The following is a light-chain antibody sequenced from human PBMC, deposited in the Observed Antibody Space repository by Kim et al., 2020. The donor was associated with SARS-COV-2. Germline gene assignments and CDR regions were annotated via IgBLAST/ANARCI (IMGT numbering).Light chain of an antibody. CDR2: GAS. V-gene: IGKV3-20*01. Sequence: SPGERATLSCRASQSSNSNYLAWYQQKAGQAPRLLIYGASNRATGIPDRFRGSGFGTDFTLIINRVEPEDFAVYYCQQSYDSPLTFGGGTKVDIK. CDR1: QSSNSNY. J-gene: IGKJ4*01. CDR3: QQSYDSPLT.